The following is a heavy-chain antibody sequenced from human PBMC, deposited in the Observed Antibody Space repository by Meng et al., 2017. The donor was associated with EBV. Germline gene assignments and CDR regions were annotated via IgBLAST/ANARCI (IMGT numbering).Heavy chain of an antibody. J-gene: IGHJ4*02. Sequence: QVQVVQSGDEVKKPGASVKVPSKASGYTFTGYYMHWVRQAPGQGLEWMGRINPNSGGTNYAQKFQGRVTMTRDTSISTAYMELSRLRSDDTAVYYCARVGIAVAGTGDYWGQGTLVTVSS. CDR2: INPNSGGT. V-gene: IGHV1-2*06. D-gene: IGHD6-19*01. CDR3: ARVGIAVAGTGDY. CDR1: GYTFTGYY.